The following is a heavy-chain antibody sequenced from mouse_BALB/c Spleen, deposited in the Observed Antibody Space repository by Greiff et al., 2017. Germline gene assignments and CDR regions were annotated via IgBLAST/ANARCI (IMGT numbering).Heavy chain of an antibody. CDR2: IYPGSGST. Sequence: KQPGSELVRPGASVKLSCKASGYTFTSYWMHWVKQRPGQGLEWIGNIYPGSGSTNYDEKFKSKATLTVDTSSSTAYMQLSSLTSEDSAVYYCTREDYYGSSYVGFAYWGQGTLVTVSA. CDR1: GYTFTSYW. J-gene: IGHJ3*01. V-gene: IGHV1S22*01. CDR3: TREDYYGSSYVGFAY. D-gene: IGHD1-1*01.